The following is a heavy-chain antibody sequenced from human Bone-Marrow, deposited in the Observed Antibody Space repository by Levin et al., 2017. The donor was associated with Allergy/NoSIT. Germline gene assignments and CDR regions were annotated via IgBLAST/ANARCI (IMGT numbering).Heavy chain of an antibody. J-gene: IGHJ4*02. Sequence: GESLKISCAASGFTFSNAGMNWVRQAPGKGLEWVGRIKSKTDGGTTDYAAPVKGRFTISRDDSKNTLYLQMNSLKTEDTAVYYCTTDRPGLITMVRGVILGAYIDYWGQGTLVTVSS. CDR2: IKSKTDGGTT. CDR3: TTDRPGLITMVRGVILGAYIDY. V-gene: IGHV3-15*07. D-gene: IGHD3-10*01. CDR1: GFTFSNAG.